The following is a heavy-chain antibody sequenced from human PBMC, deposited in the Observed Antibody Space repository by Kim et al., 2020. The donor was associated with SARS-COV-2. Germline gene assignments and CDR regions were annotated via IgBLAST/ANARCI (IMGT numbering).Heavy chain of an antibody. CDR1: GGTFSSYA. CDR3: ARVFVGYYYYYMDV. D-gene: IGHD3-16*02. Sequence: SVKVSCKASGGTFSSYAISWVRQAPGQGLEWMGRIIPILGIANYAQKFQGRVTITADKSTSTAYMELSSLRSEDTAVYYCARVFVGYYYYYMDVWGKGTTVTVSS. V-gene: IGHV1-69*04. J-gene: IGHJ6*03. CDR2: IIPILGIA.